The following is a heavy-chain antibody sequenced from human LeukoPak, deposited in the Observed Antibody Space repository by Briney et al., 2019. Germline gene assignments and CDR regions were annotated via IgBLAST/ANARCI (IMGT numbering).Heavy chain of an antibody. Sequence: SQTLSLTCTVSGGSISSGSYYWSWIRQPAGKGLEWIGRIYTSGSTNYNPSLKSRVTISIDTSKNQFSLKLSSVTAADTAVCYCARDSNSAVTTSSVWGQGTLVTVSS. D-gene: IGHD4-17*01. V-gene: IGHV4-61*02. J-gene: IGHJ4*02. CDR3: ARDSNSAVTTSSV. CDR2: IYTSGST. CDR1: GGSISSGSYY.